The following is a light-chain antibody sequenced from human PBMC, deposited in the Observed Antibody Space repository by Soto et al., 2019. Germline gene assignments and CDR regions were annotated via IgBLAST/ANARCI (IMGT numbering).Light chain of an antibody. CDR2: RAC. J-gene: IGKJ4*01. V-gene: IGKV1-12*01. CDR1: QGIPMW. CDR3: QQSIIFPLT. Sequence: DIQMAQSPSSVSASVGDRATSPCRACQGIPMWFACYQQKPWKAPKLLLHRACHFQSGVPSRFSGSASGTDFTLTISGLQPAYFTIYCCQQSIIFPLTFVVGTRVDSK.